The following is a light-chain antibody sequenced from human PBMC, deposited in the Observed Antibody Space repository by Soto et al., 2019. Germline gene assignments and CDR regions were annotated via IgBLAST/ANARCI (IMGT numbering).Light chain of an antibody. CDR3: QQYGSSPST. Sequence: EIVLTQSPGTLSLSPGERATLPGRASQSVSSSYLAWYQQTPGQAPRLLNYGASSRATGIPDRFSGSGSGTDFTLTISRLEPEDFAVYYCQQYGSSPSTFGQGTKLEIK. CDR2: GAS. V-gene: IGKV3-20*01. J-gene: IGKJ2*01. CDR1: QSVSSSY.